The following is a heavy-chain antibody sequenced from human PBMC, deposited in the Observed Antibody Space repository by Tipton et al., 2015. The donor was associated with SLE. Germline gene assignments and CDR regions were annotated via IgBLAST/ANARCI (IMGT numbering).Heavy chain of an antibody. CDR2: ISGSGGSK. CDR1: GFTFSSYA. CDR3: ASGVVTAMGNDAFDI. D-gene: IGHD2-21*02. Sequence: SLRLSCAASGFTFSSYAMSWVRQAPGKGLEWVSAISGSGGSKYYADSVKGRFTISRDNSKNTLYLQMNSLRAEDTAVYYCASGVVTAMGNDAFDIWGQGTMVTVSS. V-gene: IGHV3-23*01. J-gene: IGHJ3*02.